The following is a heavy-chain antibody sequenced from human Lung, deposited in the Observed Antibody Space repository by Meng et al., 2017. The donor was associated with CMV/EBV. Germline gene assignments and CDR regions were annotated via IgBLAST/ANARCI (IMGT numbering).Heavy chain of an antibody. CDR3: ARGYSHRFDY. CDR2: TYYRSKWYN. D-gene: IGHD1-1*01. Sequence: SETLSLXCAISGDSVSSNSVAWNWIRQSPSRGLEWLGRTYYRSKWYNDYAVSVKSRITINPDTSKNQFSLQLKSVTPEDTAVYYCARGYSHRFDYWGKGTLVTVSS. V-gene: IGHV6-1*01. CDR1: GDSVSSNSVA. J-gene: IGHJ4*02.